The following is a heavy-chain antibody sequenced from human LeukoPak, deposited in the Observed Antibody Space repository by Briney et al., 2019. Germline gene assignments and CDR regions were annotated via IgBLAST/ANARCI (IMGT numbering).Heavy chain of an antibody. Sequence: SETLSLTCTVSGYSISSGFYWGWIRQPPGKGLEWIGSIYHSGSTYYNPSLKSRVTMSVDTSKNQFSLKLSSVTAADTAVYYCAREGGNSGSYYQLYYYYMDVWGKGTTVTISS. V-gene: IGHV4-38-2*02. CDR1: GYSISSGFY. CDR3: AREGGNSGSYYQLYYYYMDV. D-gene: IGHD1-26*01. J-gene: IGHJ6*03. CDR2: IYHSGST.